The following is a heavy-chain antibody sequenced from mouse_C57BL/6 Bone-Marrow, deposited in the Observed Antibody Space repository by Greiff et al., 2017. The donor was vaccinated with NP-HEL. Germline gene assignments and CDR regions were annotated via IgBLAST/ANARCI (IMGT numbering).Heavy chain of an antibody. CDR3: TGGPPITTVVEGYFDV. Sequence: EVHLVESGGGLVQPGGSMKLSCVASGFTFSNYWMNWVRQSPEKGLEWVAQIRLKSDNYATHYAESVKGRFTISRDDSKSSVYLQMNNLRAEDTGIYYCTGGPPITTVVEGYFDVWGTGTTVTVSS. CDR1: GFTFSNYW. CDR2: IRLKSDNYAT. D-gene: IGHD1-1*01. J-gene: IGHJ1*03. V-gene: IGHV6-3*01.